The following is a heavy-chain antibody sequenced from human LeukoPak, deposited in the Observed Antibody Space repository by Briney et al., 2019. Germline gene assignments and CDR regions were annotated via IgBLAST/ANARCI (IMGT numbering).Heavy chain of an antibody. CDR3: ARLDYSDIYFDY. CDR1: GGSIISRSYY. Sequence: SETLSLTCTVSGGSIISRSYYWGWIRQPPGKGLEWIGSIYYSGSTYYNPSLKSRVTISVDTSKNQFSLKLSSVTDADTAVYYCARLDYSDIYFDYWGQGALVTVSS. CDR2: IYYSGST. D-gene: IGHD3-22*01. J-gene: IGHJ4*02. V-gene: IGHV4-39*01.